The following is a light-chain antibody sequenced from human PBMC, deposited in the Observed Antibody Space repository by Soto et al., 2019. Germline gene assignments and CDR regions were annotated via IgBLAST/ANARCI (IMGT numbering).Light chain of an antibody. V-gene: IGKV2-28*01. Sequence: DIVMTQSPLSLPVTPGEPASISCRSSQSLLHSNGYNYLDWYLQKPGQSPKLLIYLGSNRASGVPDRFGGSVSGTEFTLKRSRVEAEDFGVYYCMQALQTPVTFGPGTKVDIK. CDR3: MQALQTPVT. J-gene: IGKJ3*01. CDR1: QSLLHSNGYNY. CDR2: LGS.